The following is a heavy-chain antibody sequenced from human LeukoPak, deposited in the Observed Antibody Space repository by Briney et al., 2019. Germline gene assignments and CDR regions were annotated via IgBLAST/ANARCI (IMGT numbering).Heavy chain of an antibody. Sequence: EASVKVSCKASGYTITSYDINWVRQATGQGLEWMGWMNPNSGNTGYAQKFQGRVTMTRNTSISTAYMELSSPRSEDTAVYYCAREFAAAGANWFDPWGQGTLVTVSS. J-gene: IGHJ5*02. D-gene: IGHD6-13*01. CDR2: MNPNSGNT. CDR1: GYTITSYD. CDR3: AREFAAAGANWFDP. V-gene: IGHV1-8*01.